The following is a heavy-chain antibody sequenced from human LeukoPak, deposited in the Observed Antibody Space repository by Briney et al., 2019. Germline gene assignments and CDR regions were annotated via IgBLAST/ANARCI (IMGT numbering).Heavy chain of an antibody. D-gene: IGHD6-13*01. CDR3: AKGGSSWWDYFDF. J-gene: IGHJ4*02. CDR2: IKQDGSAK. V-gene: IGHV3-7*01. Sequence: GGSLRLSCAASGFTFNSYWMSWVRQAPGKGLEWVANIKQDGSAKYYVDSVKGRFTISRDNSKNTLYLQMSSLRAEDTAVYYCAKGGSSWWDYFDFWGQGTLVTVSS. CDR1: GFTFNSYW.